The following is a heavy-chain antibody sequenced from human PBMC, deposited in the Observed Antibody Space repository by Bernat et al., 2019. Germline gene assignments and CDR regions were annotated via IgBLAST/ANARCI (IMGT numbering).Heavy chain of an antibody. D-gene: IGHD1-26*01. CDR1: GGSISSYY. CDR3: ARESGSYYNHYFDY. V-gene: IGHV4-59*01. Sequence: QVQLQESGPGLVKPSETLSLTCTVSGGSISSYYWSWIRQPPGKGLEWIGYIYYCGSTNYNPSLKSRVTISVDTSTNQFSLKLSSVTAADTAVYYCARESGSYYNHYFDYWGQGTLVTVSS. J-gene: IGHJ4*02. CDR2: IYYCGST.